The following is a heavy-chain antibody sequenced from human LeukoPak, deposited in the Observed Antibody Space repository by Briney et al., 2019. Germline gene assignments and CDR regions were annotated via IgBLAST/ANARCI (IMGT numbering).Heavy chain of an antibody. J-gene: IGHJ4*02. CDR3: ARDWVYKIDY. V-gene: IGHV3-74*01. CDR1: GFTFSSYV. D-gene: IGHD5-24*01. CDR2: ISHDGII. Sequence: GVSLRLSCETAGFTFSSYVMHWVRRTPGKGLVWVSRISHDGIISYADSVKGRFTISRDNAKNTLTLQMNSLRVEDTAVYFCARDWVYKIDYWGRGTLVTVSS.